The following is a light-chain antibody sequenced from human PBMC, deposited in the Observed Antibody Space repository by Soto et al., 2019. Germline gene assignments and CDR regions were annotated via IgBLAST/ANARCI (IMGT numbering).Light chain of an antibody. CDR1: ISDIGGYNF. CDR2: DVN. V-gene: IGLV2-14*01. CDR3: ASYTRTITLV. J-gene: IGLJ2*01. Sequence: QSVLTQPASVSGSPGQSITISCTGAISDIGGYNFISWYQHHPGKAPKLVIYDVNNRPSGISYRFSGSKSGNTASLTISGLQAEDEADYYCASYTRTITLVFGGGTKVTVL.